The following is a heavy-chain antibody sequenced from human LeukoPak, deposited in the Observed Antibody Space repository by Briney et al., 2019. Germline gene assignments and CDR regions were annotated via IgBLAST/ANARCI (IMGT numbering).Heavy chain of an antibody. D-gene: IGHD6-19*01. Sequence: PSETLSLTCTVSGGSISSYYWSWIRQPPGKGLEWIGYIYYSGSTYYNPSLKSRVTISVDTSKNQFSLKLSSVTAADTAVYYCAKPLAEEDAFDIWGQGTMVTVSS. J-gene: IGHJ3*02. V-gene: IGHV4-59*06. CDR2: IYYSGST. CDR1: GGSISSYY. CDR3: AKPLAEEDAFDI.